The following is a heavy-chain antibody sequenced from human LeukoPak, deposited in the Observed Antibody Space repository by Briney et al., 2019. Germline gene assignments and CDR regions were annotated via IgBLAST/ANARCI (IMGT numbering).Heavy chain of an antibody. V-gene: IGHV3-23*01. D-gene: IGHD2-2*01. J-gene: IGHJ4*02. CDR3: AKAHCDTTKCYAGYADS. Sequence: GGSLRLSCAASGFTFSNYAMNWVRQAPGKGLEWLSGLSSSGTRTYYADSVKGRFTISRDNSKNTLFLQMNSLRAEDTAVYSCAKAHCDTTKCYAGYADSWGQGTLVTVSS. CDR2: LSSSGTRT. CDR1: GFTFSNYA.